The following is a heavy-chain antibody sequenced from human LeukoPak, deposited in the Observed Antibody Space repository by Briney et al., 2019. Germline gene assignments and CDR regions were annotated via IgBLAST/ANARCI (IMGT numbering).Heavy chain of an antibody. CDR3: ARSQYYKPDY. Sequence: ASVKVSCKASGYTFTGYYMHWVRQAPGQGLEWMGWISAYNGNTNYAQKLQGRVTMTTDTSTSTAYMELRSLRSDDTAVYYCARSQYYKPDYWGQGTLVTVSS. CDR2: ISAYNGNT. D-gene: IGHD1-26*01. CDR1: GYTFTGYY. V-gene: IGHV1-18*04. J-gene: IGHJ4*02.